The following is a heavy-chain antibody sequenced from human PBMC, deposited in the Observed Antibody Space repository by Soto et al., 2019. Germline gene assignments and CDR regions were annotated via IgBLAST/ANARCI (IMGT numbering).Heavy chain of an antibody. CDR2: SSYRGIT. D-gene: IGHD6-19*01. J-gene: IGHJ3*01. V-gene: IGHV4-31*03. Sequence: QVQLQESGPGLVKPSLTLSLTCTDSGDSINSGGHYWNWIRQHPGKGLEWIGYSSYRGITYYNAPLKSRVSISADTSKNQFSVNLNSVTAADTAVYYCAMTVAVAGFPTAFVLWGPGTRVTVSS. CDR3: AMTVAVAGFPTAFVL. CDR1: GDSINSGGHY.